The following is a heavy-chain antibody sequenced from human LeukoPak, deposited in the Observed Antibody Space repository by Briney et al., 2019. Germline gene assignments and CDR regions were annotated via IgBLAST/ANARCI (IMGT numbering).Heavy chain of an antibody. CDR1: GGSFSGYY. D-gene: IGHD2-8*01. CDR2: INHSGST. CDR3: ARGRYIVLMVYASYNWFDP. J-gene: IGHJ5*02. V-gene: IGHV4-34*01. Sequence: KPSETLSLTCAVYGGSFSGYYWSWIRQPPGKGLEWIGEINHSGSTNYNPSLKSRVTISVDTSKNQLSLKLSSVTAADTAVYYCARGRYIVLMVYASYNWFDPWGQGTLVTVSS.